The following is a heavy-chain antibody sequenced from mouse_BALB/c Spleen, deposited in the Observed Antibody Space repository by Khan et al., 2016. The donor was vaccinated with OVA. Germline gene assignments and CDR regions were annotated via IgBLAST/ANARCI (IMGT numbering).Heavy chain of an antibody. D-gene: IGHD4-1*01. CDR2: ISYDGTN. CDR3: ARTGTGWYFDV. Sequence: ASQSLSLTCSVTGYSITSGYYWNWIRQFPGNKLEWMGFISYDGTNNYNPSLKNRISITRDTSKNQFFLKLNSVTTEDTATYYCARTGTGWYFDVWGAGTTVTVSS. J-gene: IGHJ1*01. V-gene: IGHV3-6*02. CDR1: GYSITSGYY.